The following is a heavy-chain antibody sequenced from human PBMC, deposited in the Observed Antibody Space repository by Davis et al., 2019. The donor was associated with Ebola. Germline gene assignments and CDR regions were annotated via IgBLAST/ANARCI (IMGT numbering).Heavy chain of an antibody. CDR3: ARDVDYAFDS. V-gene: IGHV3-11*06. CDR1: GFTFSVYY. D-gene: IGHD4/OR15-4a*01. J-gene: IGHJ4*02. CDR2: ISSSASYK. Sequence: GESLKISCAASGFTFSVYYMSWIRQAPGKGPEWVSSISSSASYKNYADSVKGRFTISRDNSKNTLYLQMNSLRAEDTAVYYCARDVDYAFDSWGQGTLVTVSS.